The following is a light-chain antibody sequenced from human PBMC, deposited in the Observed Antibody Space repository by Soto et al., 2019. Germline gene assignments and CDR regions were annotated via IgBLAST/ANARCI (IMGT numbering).Light chain of an antibody. J-gene: IGKJ2*01. CDR1: QNVYSN. CDR3: QQYNNWPPYT. V-gene: IGKV3-15*01. CDR2: GAS. Sequence: EIVMTQSPATLSVSPGERATLSCRASQNVYSNLAWYQQKPGQAPRLLIYGASTRATGIPARFSGSGSGTEFILTISSLQSEDFVVYYCQQYNNWPPYTFGLGTKLEIK.